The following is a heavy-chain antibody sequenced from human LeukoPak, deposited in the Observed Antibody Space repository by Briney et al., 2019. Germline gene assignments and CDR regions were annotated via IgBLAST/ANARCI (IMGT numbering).Heavy chain of an antibody. Sequence: PGGSLRLSCAASGFTFSSYAMSWVRQAPGKGLEWVSAISGSGGYTYYADSVKGRFTTSRDNSKNTLYLQMNSLRAEDTAVYYCAKENYYDSSSPTMDVWGQGTTVTVSS. CDR1: GFTFSSYA. J-gene: IGHJ6*02. CDR3: AKENYYDSSSPTMDV. D-gene: IGHD3-22*01. CDR2: ISGSGGYT. V-gene: IGHV3-23*01.